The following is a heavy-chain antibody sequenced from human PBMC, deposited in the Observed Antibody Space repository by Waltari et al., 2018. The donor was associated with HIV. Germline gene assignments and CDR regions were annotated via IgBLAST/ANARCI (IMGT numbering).Heavy chain of an antibody. CDR3: ARARLVSSGQYCSTTSCLPHYYYYYGMDV. V-gene: IGHV4-34*01. Sequence: QVQLRQWGAGLLKPSETLSLTCAVYGGSFSGSYWSWIRQPPGKGLEWLGEINHCGSTNSNPSLKRGGTISVDTSKNQFSLKLTAVTAADTAVFYCARARLVSSGQYCSTTSCLPHYYYYYGMDVWGQGTTVTVSS. J-gene: IGHJ6*02. D-gene: IGHD2-2*01. CDR1: GGSFSGSY. CDR2: INHCGST.